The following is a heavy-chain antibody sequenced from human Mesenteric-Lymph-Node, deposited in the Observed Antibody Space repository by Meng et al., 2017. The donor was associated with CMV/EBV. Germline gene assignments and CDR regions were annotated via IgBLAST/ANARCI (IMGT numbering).Heavy chain of an antibody. CDR2: IIPNSGVS. J-gene: IGHJ4*02. Sequence: QVQLVHSVAEVKKPGSSVKLSCKASGGTFSSYTISWVRQAPGQGLEWMGRIIPNSGVSNSAQNFQGRVTMTRDTFINTAYMEVNRLNSDDTAMYYCARDRDTDWYSPFDYWGPGTLVTVSS. V-gene: IGHV1-2*02. CDR3: ARDRDTDWYSPFDY. CDR1: GGTFSSYT. D-gene: IGHD3-9*01.